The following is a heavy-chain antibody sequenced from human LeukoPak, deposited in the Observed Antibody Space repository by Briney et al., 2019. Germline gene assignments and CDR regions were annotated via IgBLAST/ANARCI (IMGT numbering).Heavy chain of an antibody. Sequence: SETLSLTCTVSGGSITSSSYYWGWVRQPPGKELEWIGSIYYSGSTYYNPSLKSRVTISVDTSKNQFSLRLSSVTAADTAVYYCARVFQGFDNWGQGTLVTVSS. CDR3: ARVFQGFDN. CDR1: GGSITSSSYY. CDR2: IYYSGST. D-gene: IGHD1-14*01. J-gene: IGHJ4*02. V-gene: IGHV4-39*01.